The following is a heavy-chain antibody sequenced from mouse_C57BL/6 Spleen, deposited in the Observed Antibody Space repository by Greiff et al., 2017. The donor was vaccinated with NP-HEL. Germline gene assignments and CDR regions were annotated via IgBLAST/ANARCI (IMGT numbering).Heavy chain of an antibody. D-gene: IGHD1-1*01. J-gene: IGHJ1*03. Sequence: VQLQQPGAELVMPGASVKLSCKASGYTFTSYWMHWVKQRPGQGLEWIGEIDPSDSYTNYNQKFKGKSTLTVDKSSSTAYMQLSSLTSEDSAVYYCARLTTVVRWYFDVWGTGTTVTVSS. CDR1: GYTFTSYW. CDR3: ARLTTVVRWYFDV. CDR2: IDPSDSYT. V-gene: IGHV1-69*01.